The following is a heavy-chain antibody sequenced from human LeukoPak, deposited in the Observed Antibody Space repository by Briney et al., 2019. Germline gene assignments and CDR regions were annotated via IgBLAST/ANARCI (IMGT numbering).Heavy chain of an antibody. CDR1: GYNFSGYY. CDR2: INPNSGGT. D-gene: IGHD2-15*01. CDR3: ARERAVQGYCSGGRCYINDY. J-gene: IGHJ4*02. V-gene: IGHV1-2*06. Sequence: GASVKVSCKASGYNFSGYYMHWVRQAPGQGLEWMGRINPNSGGTNYAQKFQGRVTMTRDTSISTAYMELTRLTSGDTAVYYCARERAVQGYCSGGRCYINDYWGQGTLVTVSS.